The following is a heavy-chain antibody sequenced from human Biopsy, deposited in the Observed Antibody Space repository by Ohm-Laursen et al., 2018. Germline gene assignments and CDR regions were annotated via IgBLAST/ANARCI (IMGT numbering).Heavy chain of an antibody. CDR1: GYSFTSYY. V-gene: IGHV1-46*01. D-gene: IGHD1-26*01. CDR2: INPSGGST. J-gene: IGHJ5*01. Sequence: GSSVKVSCNSSGYSFTSYYMHWVRRAPGQGLEWMGIINPSGGSTDYAQKFQGRVTMTRDTSTSTVYMELISLRSDDTAVYYCAKGGHKAWLDSWGQGALVTVSS. CDR3: AKGGHKAWLDS.